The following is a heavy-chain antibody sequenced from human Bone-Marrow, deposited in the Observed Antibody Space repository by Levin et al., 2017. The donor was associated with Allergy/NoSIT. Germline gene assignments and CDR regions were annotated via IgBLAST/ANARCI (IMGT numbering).Heavy chain of an antibody. CDR2: IYYSGST. CDR3: ARLSRSLGY. J-gene: IGHJ4*01. Sequence: SETLSLTCTVSGGSISSYYWSWIRQPPGKGLEWIGYIYYSGSTNYNPSLKSRVTISVDTSKNQFSLKLSSVTAADTAVYYCARLSRSLGYWGQGTLVTVSS. V-gene: IGHV4-59*01. CDR1: GGSISSYY.